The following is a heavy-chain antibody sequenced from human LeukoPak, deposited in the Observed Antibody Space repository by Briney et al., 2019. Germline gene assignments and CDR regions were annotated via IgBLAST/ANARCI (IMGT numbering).Heavy chain of an antibody. V-gene: IGHV3-20*04. J-gene: IGHJ4*02. Sequence: GGSLRLSCAASGFTFDDYGMSWVRRAPGKGLEWVSGINWNGVITSYADSVKGRFTISRDNAKKSLYLQMHSLRAEDTALYYCARGEIALAGTHWLYWGQGTLVTVSS. D-gene: IGHD6-19*01. CDR1: GFTFDDYG. CDR2: INWNGVIT. CDR3: ARGEIALAGTHWLY.